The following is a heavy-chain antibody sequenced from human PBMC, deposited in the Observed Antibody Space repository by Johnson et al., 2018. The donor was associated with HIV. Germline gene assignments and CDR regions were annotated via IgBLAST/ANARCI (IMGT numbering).Heavy chain of an antibody. D-gene: IGHD5-18*01. CDR2: INWNGGST. CDR3: ARSNTAKMYDAFDI. J-gene: IGHJ3*02. V-gene: IGHV3-20*04. Sequence: VQLVESGGGVVRPGGSLRLSCVASGFTFDDYGMSWVRQAPGKGPEWVSGINWNGGSTGYADSVKGRFTISRANAKNALYLQMKSLRAEDTALYYCARSNTAKMYDAFDIWGQGAMVTVSS. CDR1: GFTFDDYG.